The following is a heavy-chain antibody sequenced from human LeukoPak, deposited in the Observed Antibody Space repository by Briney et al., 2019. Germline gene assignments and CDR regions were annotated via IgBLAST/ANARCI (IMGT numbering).Heavy chain of an antibody. CDR2: TSHDGSHT. V-gene: IGHV3-30*18. Sequence: HPGGSLRLSCAASGFNFKNYGLEWVRQAPGKGLEWLAVTSHDGSHTYYAESVQGRFTISRDDSKNTLYLQMNSLRADDTAVYYCAKDLANSTTWWRASQYYYGMDVWGQGTAVTVSS. J-gene: IGHJ6*02. CDR3: AKDLANSTTWWRASQYYYGMDV. D-gene: IGHD2-2*01. CDR1: GFNFKNYG.